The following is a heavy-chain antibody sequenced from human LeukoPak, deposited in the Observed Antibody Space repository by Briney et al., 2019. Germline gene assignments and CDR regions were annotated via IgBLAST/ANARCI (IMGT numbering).Heavy chain of an antibody. V-gene: IGHV4-39*07. CDR2: IYYSGST. CDR3: ARGKEATVNYFDY. J-gene: IGHJ4*02. CDR1: GGSISSSSYY. D-gene: IGHD4-17*01. Sequence: PSETLSLTCTVSGGSISSSSYYWGWIRQPPGKGLEWIGSIYYSGSTYYNPSLKSRVTISVDTSKNQFSLKLSSVTAADTAVYYCARGKEATVNYFDYWGQGTLVTVSS.